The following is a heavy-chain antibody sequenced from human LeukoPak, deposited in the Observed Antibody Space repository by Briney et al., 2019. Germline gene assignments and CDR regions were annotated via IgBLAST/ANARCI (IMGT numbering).Heavy chain of an antibody. CDR2: IRYDGSNK. CDR1: GFTFSSYC. V-gene: IGHV3-30*02. CDR3: ARYHCSSISCYSEVSFDS. Sequence: PGGSLRLSCAASGFTFSSYCMHCVRQAPGKGLEWVAFIRYDGSNKYYADSVKGRFTISRDNPKNTLSLQMNRRRAEDTALYYCARYHCSSISCYSEVSFDSWGQGTLVTVSS. J-gene: IGHJ4*02. D-gene: IGHD2-2*01.